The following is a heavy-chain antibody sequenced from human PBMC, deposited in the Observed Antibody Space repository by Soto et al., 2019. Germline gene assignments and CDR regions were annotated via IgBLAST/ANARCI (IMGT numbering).Heavy chain of an antibody. D-gene: IGHD2-21*01. CDR1: GFTFGDSY. Sequence: GGSLRLSCAGSGFTFGDSYMSWIRQAPGKGLEWLSYISPGSRYPAYADSVKGRLTISRDNAKRSLYLQMMSLTAEDTAIYYCVRGCGGGLFDPWGQGTMVTVSS. V-gene: IGHV3-11*06. CDR3: VRGCGGGLFDP. CDR2: ISPGSRYP. J-gene: IGHJ5*02.